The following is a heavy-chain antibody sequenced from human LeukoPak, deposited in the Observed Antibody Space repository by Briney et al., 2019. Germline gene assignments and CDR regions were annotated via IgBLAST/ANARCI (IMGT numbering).Heavy chain of an antibody. CDR3: AREEPGIATAGSKGGSWFDP. V-gene: IGHV1-69*05. CDR1: GGTFSSYA. Sequence: SVKVSCKASGGTFSSYAISWVRQAPGQGLEWMGGIIPIFGTANYAQKFQGRVTITTDESTSTAYMELSSLRSEDTAVYYYAREEPGIATAGSKGGSWFDPWGQGTLVTVSS. D-gene: IGHD6-13*01. CDR2: IIPIFGTA. J-gene: IGHJ5*02.